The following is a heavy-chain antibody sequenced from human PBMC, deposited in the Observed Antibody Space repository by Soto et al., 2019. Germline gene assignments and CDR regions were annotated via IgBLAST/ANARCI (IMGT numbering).Heavy chain of an antibody. CDR2: IIPIFGTA. CDR1: GGTFSSYA. Sequence: SVKVSCKASGGTFSSYAISWVRQAPGQGLEWMGGIIPIFGTANYAQKFQGRVTITADKSTSTAYMELSSLRSEDTAVYYCARDRLWELPTWSSDAFDIGGQGTMVTVSS. D-gene: IGHD1-26*01. V-gene: IGHV1-69*06. CDR3: ARDRLWELPTWSSDAFDI. J-gene: IGHJ3*02.